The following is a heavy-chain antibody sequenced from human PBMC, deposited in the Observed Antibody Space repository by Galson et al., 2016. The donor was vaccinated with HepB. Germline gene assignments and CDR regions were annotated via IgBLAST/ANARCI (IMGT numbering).Heavy chain of an antibody. V-gene: IGHV4-39*01. J-gene: IGHJ6*02. Sequence: ETLSLTCTVSGGSISSSSYYWGWIRQPPGKGLEWIGSIYYSGSTYYNPSLKSRVTISVDTSKNQFSLKLSSVTAADTAVYYCARHDTVQGGMDVWGQGTTVTVSS. CDR3: ARHDTVQGGMDV. CDR2: IYYSGST. CDR1: GGSISSSSYY.